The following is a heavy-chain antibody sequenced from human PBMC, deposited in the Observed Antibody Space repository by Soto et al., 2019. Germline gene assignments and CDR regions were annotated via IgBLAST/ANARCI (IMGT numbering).Heavy chain of an antibody. CDR1: GDSITSYY. D-gene: IGHD3-10*01. V-gene: IGHV4-59*01. J-gene: IGHJ4*02. CDR3: ARTQYYGSGSYSYYFDY. Sequence: SETLSLTCTVSGDSITSYYWSWIRQPPGKGLEWVGYIYYSGSTNYNPSLKSRVTISVDTSKNQFSLKLSSVTAADTAVYYCARTQYYGSGSYSYYFDYWGQGTLVTVSS. CDR2: IYYSGST.